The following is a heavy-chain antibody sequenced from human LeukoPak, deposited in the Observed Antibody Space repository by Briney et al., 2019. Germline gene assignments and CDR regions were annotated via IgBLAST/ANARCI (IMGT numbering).Heavy chain of an antibody. V-gene: IGHV4-30-2*01. J-gene: IGHJ4*02. D-gene: IGHD3-10*01. CDR1: GGSISSGGYS. CDR3: ASDHGVRGYY. CDR2: IYHSGST. Sequence: SETLSLTCAVSGGSISSGGYSWSWIRQPPGKGLEWIGYIYHSGSTYYNPSLKSRVTTSVDRSKNQFSLKLSSVTAADTAVYYCASDHGVRGYYWGQGTLVTVSS.